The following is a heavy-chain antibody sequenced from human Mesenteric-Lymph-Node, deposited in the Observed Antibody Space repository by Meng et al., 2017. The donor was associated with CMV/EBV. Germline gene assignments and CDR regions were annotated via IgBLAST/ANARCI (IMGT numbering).Heavy chain of an antibody. CDR2: IYYSGST. CDR1: GGSISSSSYY. J-gene: IGHJ2*01. D-gene: IGHD3-3*01. CDR3: ARPLFGVVRLWDWYFDL. V-gene: IGHV4-39*01. Sequence: GSLRLSCTVSGGSISSSSYYWGWIRQPPGQGLEWIGSIYYSGSTYYNPSLKSRVTISVDTSKNQFSLKLSSVTAADTAVYYCARPLFGVVRLWDWYFDLWGRGTLVTVSS.